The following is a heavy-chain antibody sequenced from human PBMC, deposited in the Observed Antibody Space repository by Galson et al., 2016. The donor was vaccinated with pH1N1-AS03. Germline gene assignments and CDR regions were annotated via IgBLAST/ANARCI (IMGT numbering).Heavy chain of an antibody. V-gene: IGHV3-23*01. J-gene: IGHJ5*02. CDR2: VSTNGRRT. D-gene: IGHD2/OR15-2a*01. CDR3: AKGGIYNREGLGGS. Sequence: LRLSCAASGFTFSGYAMNWVRQAPGKGLEWVSGVSTNGRRTFHADSVKGRFTISRDNSKNTLYMQMNSLRVEDAAVYYCAKGGIYNREGLGGSWGQGTLVAVSS. CDR1: GFTFSGYA.